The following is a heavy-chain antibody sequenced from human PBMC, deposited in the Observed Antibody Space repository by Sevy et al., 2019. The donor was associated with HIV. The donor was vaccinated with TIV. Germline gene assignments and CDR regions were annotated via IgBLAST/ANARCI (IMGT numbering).Heavy chain of an antibody. CDR1: GFTFTGAW. D-gene: IGHD2-2*01. CDR2: IKANIHGGTA. CDR3: SPTHPALADIDF. V-gene: IGHV3-15*01. J-gene: IGHJ4*02. Sequence: GESLKISCAASGFTFTGAWLNWVRQAPGKGLEWVGRIKANIHGGTADYAAPGKGRFTISRDDSKNTLYLQMNSLKIDRTAGYFFSPTHPALADIDFWGQGTLVTVSS.